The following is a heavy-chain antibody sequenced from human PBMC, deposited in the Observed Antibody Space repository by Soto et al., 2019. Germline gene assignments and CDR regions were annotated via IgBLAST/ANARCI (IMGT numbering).Heavy chain of an antibody. J-gene: IGHJ2*01. D-gene: IGHD2-15*01. CDR3: AKGHCTGGSCYRRYWYFDL. Sequence: EVQLLESGGNLVQPGGSLRLSCAASGFTFSSYTMSWVRQAPGKVLEWVSAVSGSDGSTYYADSVKGRFTCSRDNSDNTLYLQMNSLRAEDTAVYYCAKGHCTGGSCYRRYWYFDLWGRGTLVTVSS. CDR1: GFTFSSYT. V-gene: IGHV3-23*01. CDR2: VSGSDGST.